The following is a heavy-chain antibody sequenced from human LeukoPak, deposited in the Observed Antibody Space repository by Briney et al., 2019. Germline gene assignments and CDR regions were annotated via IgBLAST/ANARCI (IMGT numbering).Heavy chain of an antibody. V-gene: IGHV3-9*01. D-gene: IGHD5-24*01. Sequence: PGRSLRLSCAASGFTFDDYAMHWVRQAPGKGLEWVSGISWNSGSIGYADSVKGRFTISRDNAKNSLYLQMNSLRAEDTALYYCAKDIGAGSEMATILAHPDYWGQGTLVTVSS. J-gene: IGHJ4*02. CDR1: GFTFDDYA. CDR2: ISWNSGSI. CDR3: AKDIGAGSEMATILAHPDY.